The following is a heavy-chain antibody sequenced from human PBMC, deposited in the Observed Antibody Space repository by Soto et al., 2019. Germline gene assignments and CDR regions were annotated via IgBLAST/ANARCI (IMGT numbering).Heavy chain of an antibody. CDR2: IYHDGTT. J-gene: IGHJ5*02. V-gene: IGHV4-38-2*02. Sequence: PLELQRLPRSVAGGSLCDRGCRGRIQKTTGEGLQWIGTIYHDGTTHSNPSLNGRVSISVSTSQNRFSLTLRSVTAADTAVYYCARVPYHYARGIYRPRWFDPWGQGTLVTVSS. CDR3: ARVPYHYARGIYRPRWFDP. CDR1: GGSLCDRGC. D-gene: IGHD3-16*02.